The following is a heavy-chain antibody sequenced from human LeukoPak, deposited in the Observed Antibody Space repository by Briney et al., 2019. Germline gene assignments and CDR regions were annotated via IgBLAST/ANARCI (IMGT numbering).Heavy chain of an antibody. D-gene: IGHD5-18*01. CDR1: GGSISSSSYY. Sequence: SETLSLTCTVSGGSISSSSYYWGWIRQPPGKGLEWIGSIYYSGSTYYNPSLKSRVTISVDTSKNQFSLKLSSVTAADTAVYYCAREDFGYSDGYPYYYYYMDVWGKGTTVTVSS. CDR2: IYYSGST. J-gene: IGHJ6*03. V-gene: IGHV4-39*07. CDR3: AREDFGYSDGYPYYYYYMDV.